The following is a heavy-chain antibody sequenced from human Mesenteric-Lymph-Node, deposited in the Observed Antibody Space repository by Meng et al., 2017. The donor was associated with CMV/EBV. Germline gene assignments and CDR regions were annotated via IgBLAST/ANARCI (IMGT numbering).Heavy chain of an antibody. J-gene: IGHJ4*02. CDR1: GGSFSGYY. D-gene: IGHD3-9*01. CDR2: INHSGST. V-gene: IGHV4-34*01. CDR3: ARGSSYDILTGYFDY. Sequence: GQLHQWVAGLLKPSGPLSVKWRVYGGSFSGYYGNWIRQSPEKGLEWIGEINHSGSTTYNPSFTSRIIISVDTSTNQISLNMSSVTAADTAVYYCARGSSYDILTGYFDYWGQGALVTVSS.